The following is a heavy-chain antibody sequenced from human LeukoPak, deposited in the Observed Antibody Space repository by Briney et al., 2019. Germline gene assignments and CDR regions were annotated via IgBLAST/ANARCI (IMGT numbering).Heavy chain of an antibody. J-gene: IGHJ3*02. CDR2: INPNSGGT. CDR1: GYTFSGYY. CDR3: ARNLGSSGYYYEDAFDI. V-gene: IGHV1-2*02. D-gene: IGHD3-22*01. Sequence: ASVKVSCKASGYTFSGYYLHWVRQAPGQGLEWMGWINPNSGGTNYAQKFQGRVTMTRDTSISTAYMELSRLRSDDTAVYYCARNLGSSGYYYEDAFDIWGQGTMVTVSS.